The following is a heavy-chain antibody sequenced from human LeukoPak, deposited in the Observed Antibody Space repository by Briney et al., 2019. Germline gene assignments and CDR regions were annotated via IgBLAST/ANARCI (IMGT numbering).Heavy chain of an antibody. CDR1: GGTFSNYA. J-gene: IGHJ4*02. V-gene: IGHV1-69*13. CDR2: IIPIFGTT. D-gene: IGHD1/OR15-1a*01. Sequence: GASVKVSCKASGGTFSNYAINWVRQAPGQGLEWMGGIIPIFGTTNYAQNFQGRVTITADESTSTAYMELSSLKSEDTAVYYCAKKIVGTTHFDCWGQGTLVTVSS. CDR3: AKKIVGTTHFDC.